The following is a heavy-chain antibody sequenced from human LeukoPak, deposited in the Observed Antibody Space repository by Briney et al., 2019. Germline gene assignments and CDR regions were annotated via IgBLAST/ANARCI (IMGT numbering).Heavy chain of an antibody. D-gene: IGHD2-15*01. Sequence: GASVTVSCKASGYSFTSYGISWVRQAPGQGLEWMGWISAYNGNTNYAQRLQGRVTMTTDTSTSTAYMELRSLTSDDTAVYYCARVPGGGPFDYWGQGTLVTVSS. J-gene: IGHJ4*02. CDR1: GYSFTSYG. CDR3: ARVPGGGPFDY. V-gene: IGHV1-18*01. CDR2: ISAYNGNT.